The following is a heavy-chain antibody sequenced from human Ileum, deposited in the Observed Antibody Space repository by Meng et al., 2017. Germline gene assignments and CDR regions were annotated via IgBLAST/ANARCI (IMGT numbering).Heavy chain of an antibody. J-gene: IGHJ4*02. CDR2: ISNDGSNK. D-gene: IGHD5-24*01. CDR3: ASGRSVEMATIHFDY. V-gene: IGHV3-30*04. Sequence: GESLKISCAASGFTFSSYAMHWVRQAPDKGLEWVAAISNDGSNKYYADSVKGRFTISRDNSDNTLYLQMNGLRAEDTAVYYCASGRSVEMATIHFDYWGQGTLVTVSS. CDR1: GFTFSSYA.